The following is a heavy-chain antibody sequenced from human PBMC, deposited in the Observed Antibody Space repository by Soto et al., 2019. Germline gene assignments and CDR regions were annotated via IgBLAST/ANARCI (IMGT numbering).Heavy chain of an antibody. CDR2: IIPILGIA. J-gene: IGHJ3*02. CDR1: GGTFSSYT. CDR3: ARQFGGVIVRSVAAFDI. Sequence: VQLVQSGAEVKKPGSSVKVSCKASGGTFSSYTISWVRQAPGQGLEWMGRIIPILGIANYAQKFQGRVTITADKSTSTAYMELSSLRSEDTAVYYCARQFGGVIVRSVAAFDIWGQGTMVTVSS. V-gene: IGHV1-69*02. D-gene: IGHD3-16*02.